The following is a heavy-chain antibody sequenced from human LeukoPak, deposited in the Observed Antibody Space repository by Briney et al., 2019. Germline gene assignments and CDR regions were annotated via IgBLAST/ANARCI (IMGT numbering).Heavy chain of an antibody. CDR2: INHSGST. CDR3: ARGRASYDFWSGYLFDY. J-gene: IGHJ4*02. D-gene: IGHD3-3*01. Sequence: PSETLSLXCAVYGGPFSGYYWSWLRQSPGKGLEWIGEINHSGSTNYNPSLKSRVTISVDTSKNQFSLKLSSVTAADTAVYYCARGRASYDFWSGYLFDYWGQGTLVTVSS. CDR1: GGPFSGYY. V-gene: IGHV4-34*01.